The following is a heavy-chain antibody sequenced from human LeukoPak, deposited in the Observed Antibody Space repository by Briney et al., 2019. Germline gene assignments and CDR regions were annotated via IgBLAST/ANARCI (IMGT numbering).Heavy chain of an antibody. D-gene: IGHD1-14*01. Sequence: GGSLRLSCAASGFTVSSNYMSWVRQAPGKGLEWVSVIYSGGSTYYADSVKGRFTISRDNSKNTLYLQMNSLKTEDTAVYYCTTEPPGMSDYWGQGTLVTVSS. CDR1: GFTVSSNY. J-gene: IGHJ4*02. CDR2: IYSGGST. CDR3: TTEPPGMSDY. V-gene: IGHV3-53*01.